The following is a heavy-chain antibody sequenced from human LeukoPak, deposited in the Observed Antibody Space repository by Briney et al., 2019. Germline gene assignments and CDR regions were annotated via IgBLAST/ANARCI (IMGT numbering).Heavy chain of an antibody. CDR2: INQAGSEK. V-gene: IGHV3-7*05. CDR3: ARVVVGVTNRFDP. J-gene: IGHJ5*02. CDR1: GFIFSSYW. D-gene: IGHD2-15*01. Sequence: PGGSLRLSCAASGFIFSSYWMSWVRQAPGKGLEWVANINQAGSEKYYVDSVKGRFTISRDNAENSLFLQMNSLRAEDTAVYFCARVVVGVTNRFDPWGQGTLVIVSS.